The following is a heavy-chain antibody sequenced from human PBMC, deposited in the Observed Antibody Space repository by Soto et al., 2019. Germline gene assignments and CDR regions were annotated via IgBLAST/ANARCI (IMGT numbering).Heavy chain of an antibody. CDR2: ISSSSSTI. V-gene: IGHV3-48*01. CDR3: ARSLAIFGVVARFDK. Sequence: PGGSLRLSCAASGFTFSSYSMNWVRQAPGKGLEWVSYISSSSSTIYYADSVKGRFTISRDNAKSTLYLQMDSLRAEDTAVFYCARSLAIFGVVARFDKWGQGTPVTVSS. CDR1: GFTFSSYS. J-gene: IGHJ4*02. D-gene: IGHD3-3*01.